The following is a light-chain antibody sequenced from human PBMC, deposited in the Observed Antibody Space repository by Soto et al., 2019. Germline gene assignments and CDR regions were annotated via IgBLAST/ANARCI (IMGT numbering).Light chain of an antibody. Sequence: SVLPKPASVSVSPGQSITISCTGTSSDVGGYNYVSWYQRHPGKAPKLMIFDVSNRPSGVSNRFSGSKSANTASLTISGLQAEDEADYFCSSYTSSTTPYVFGTGTKVTVL. CDR3: SSYTSSTTPYV. J-gene: IGLJ1*01. CDR1: SSDVGGYNY. V-gene: IGLV2-14*03. CDR2: DVS.